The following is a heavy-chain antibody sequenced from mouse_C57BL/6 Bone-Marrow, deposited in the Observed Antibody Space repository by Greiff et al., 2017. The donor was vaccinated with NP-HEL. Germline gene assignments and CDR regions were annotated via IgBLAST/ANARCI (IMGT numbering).Heavy chain of an antibody. CDR2: IYPGDGDT. D-gene: IGHD1-1*01. J-gene: IGHJ4*01. Sequence: VQLQQSGPELVKPGASVKISCKASGYAFSSSWMNWVKQRPGKGLEWIGRIYPGDGDTNYNGKFKGKATLTADKSSSTAYMQLSSLTSEDSAVDFCARFYGSSSYAMDYWGQGTSVTVSS. CDR1: GYAFSSSW. CDR3: ARFYGSSSYAMDY. V-gene: IGHV1-82*01.